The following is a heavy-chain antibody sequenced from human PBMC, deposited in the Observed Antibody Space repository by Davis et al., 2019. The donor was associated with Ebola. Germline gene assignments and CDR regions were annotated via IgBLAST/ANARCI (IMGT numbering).Heavy chain of an antibody. CDR3: AKDSSGSGWSSA. J-gene: IGHJ3*01. D-gene: IGHD6-19*01. Sequence: SLKISCAASGFTFDDYAMHWVRQAPGKGLQWVSGISWNSIRTAYADSVKGRFTISSDNAKDSLYLQMDSLRPEDTALYYCAKDSSGSGWSSAWGQGTMVIVSS. CDR2: ISWNSIRT. CDR1: GFTFDDYA. V-gene: IGHV3-9*01.